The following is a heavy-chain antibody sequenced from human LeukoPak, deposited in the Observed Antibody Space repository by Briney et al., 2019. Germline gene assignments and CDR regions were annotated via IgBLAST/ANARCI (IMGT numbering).Heavy chain of an antibody. D-gene: IGHD3/OR15-3a*01. CDR2: ISGSGSNT. CDR1: GFTFSDYG. V-gene: IGHV3-23*01. J-gene: IGHJ4*02. CDR3: AKMTFFDWYTMIDY. Sequence: GGSLRLSCAVSGFTFSDYGMSWVRQAPGKGLQWVSGISGSGSNTYCADSVKGRFTISRDNSKNTLYLQMNSLRAEDTAVYYCAKMTFFDWYTMIDYWGQGTLVTVSS.